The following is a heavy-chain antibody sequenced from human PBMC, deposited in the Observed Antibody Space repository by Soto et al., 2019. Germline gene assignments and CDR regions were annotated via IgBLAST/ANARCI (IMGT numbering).Heavy chain of an antibody. Sequence: QVQLVESGGGVVQPGRSLRLSCKASGFTLSDYNMHWVRQAPGKGLEWLGVMFYDGSGHFYADSMEGRFTISRDASKNTLYLQMNSLRLEDTAVYFCGREQNSGYYRTADYWGQGTLVTVSS. CDR2: MFYDGSGH. CDR1: GFTLSDYN. J-gene: IGHJ4*02. D-gene: IGHD3-22*01. V-gene: IGHV3-30*14. CDR3: GREQNSGYYRTADY.